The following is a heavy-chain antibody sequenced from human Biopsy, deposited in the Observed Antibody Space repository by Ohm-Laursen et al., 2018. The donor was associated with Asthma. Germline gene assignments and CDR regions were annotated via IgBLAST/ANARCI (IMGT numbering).Heavy chain of an antibody. CDR2: ISYDGRNT. V-gene: IGHV3-30*04. D-gene: IGHD2-21*02. CDR1: GFTFDNYT. J-gene: IGHJ6*02. CDR3: ARGGLHYYEYYGMDV. Sequence: SLRLSRAASGFTFDNYTMHWVRQAPGKGLEWVTIISYDGRNTYYADSVEGRFTISRDNSKNTLFLQMSSLRPEDTAVYYCARGGLHYYEYYGMDVWGQGTTVTASS.